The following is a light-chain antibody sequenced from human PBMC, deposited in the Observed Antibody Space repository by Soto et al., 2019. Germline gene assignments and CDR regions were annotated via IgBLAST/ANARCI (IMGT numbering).Light chain of an antibody. V-gene: IGLV2-14*03. CDR1: SSDVGAYSY. Sequence: QSALTQPASVSGSPGQSITISCTGTSSDVGAYSYVSWYQQHPGKAPKLIIYDVTYRPAGVSNRFSGSKSGNTASLTISGPQAEDEADYYCSSYTSSSTLFGGGTKLTVL. CDR2: DVT. CDR3: SSYTSSSTL. J-gene: IGLJ2*01.